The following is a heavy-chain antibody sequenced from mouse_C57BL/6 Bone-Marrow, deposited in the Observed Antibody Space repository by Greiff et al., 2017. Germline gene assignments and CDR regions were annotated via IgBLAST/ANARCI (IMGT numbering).Heavy chain of an antibody. V-gene: IGHV3-6*01. CDR1: GYSITSGYY. D-gene: IGHD2-5*01. Sequence: ESGPGLVKPSQSLSLTCSVTGYSITSGYYWNWIRQFPGNKLEWMGYISYDGSNNYNPSLKNRISITRDTSKNQFFLKLNSVTTEDTATYYCARDDSNYERVLAYWGQGTLVTVSA. J-gene: IGHJ3*01. CDR2: ISYDGSN. CDR3: ARDDSNYERVLAY.